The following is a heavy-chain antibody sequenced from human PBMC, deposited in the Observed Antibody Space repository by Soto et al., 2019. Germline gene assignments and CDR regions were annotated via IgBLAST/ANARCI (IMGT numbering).Heavy chain of an antibody. V-gene: IGHV1-69*01. J-gene: IGHJ4*02. D-gene: IGHD1-26*01. CDR3: ARDGGRHAGGVDY. Sequence: QVQLVQSGAEVKKPGSSVKVSCKASGGTFSSYSINWVRQAPGQGLEWMGEIIPIFGTANYAQKFQGRVTTTPDESTSTAYMELRSLRSEDTAVYYCARDGGRHAGGVDYWGQRTLVTVSS. CDR2: IIPIFGTA. CDR1: GGTFSSYS.